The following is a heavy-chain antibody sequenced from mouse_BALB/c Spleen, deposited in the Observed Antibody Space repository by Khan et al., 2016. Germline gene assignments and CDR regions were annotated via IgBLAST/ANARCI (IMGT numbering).Heavy chain of an antibody. D-gene: IGHD1-1*01. J-gene: IGHJ2*01. CDR1: GYSITSDYA. Sequence: EVQLVESGPGLVKPSQSLSLTCTVTGYSITSDYAWNWIRQFPGNKLEWMGYISYSGSTSYNPSLKSRISITRDTSKNQFFLQLNSVTTEDTATYYCARDYYGSSYCDYWGQGTTLTVSS. CDR2: ISYSGST. V-gene: IGHV3-2*02. CDR3: ARDYYGSSYCDY.